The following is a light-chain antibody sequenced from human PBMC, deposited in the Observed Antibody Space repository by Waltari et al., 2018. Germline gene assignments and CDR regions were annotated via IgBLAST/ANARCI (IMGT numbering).Light chain of an antibody. V-gene: IGLV6-57*03. CDR3: QSYDSNNVYV. J-gene: IGLJ1*01. Sequence: NFMLTQPHSVSESPGKEVTISCTRSSGSIASHHVQWYQQRPDSAPRVVIYKDDERPSGVPSRFSCSIDSSSNSASLTISGLQIEDEADYYCQSYDSNNVYVFGTGTKVTVL. CDR1: SGSIASHH. CDR2: KDD.